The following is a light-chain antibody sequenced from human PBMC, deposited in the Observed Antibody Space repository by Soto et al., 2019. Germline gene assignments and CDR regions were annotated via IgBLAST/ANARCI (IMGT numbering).Light chain of an antibody. CDR1: SSDVGGYNY. J-gene: IGLJ3*02. V-gene: IGLV2-14*01. CDR3: TSFTSTNPGV. CDR2: EVS. Sequence: QSALTQPASVSGSPGQSITISCTGTSSDVGGYNYVSWYQQHPGKAPKLMIYEVSNRPSGVSNRFSGSKSGNTASLTISGPQAGDEVVYNSTSFTSTNPGVFGGGT.